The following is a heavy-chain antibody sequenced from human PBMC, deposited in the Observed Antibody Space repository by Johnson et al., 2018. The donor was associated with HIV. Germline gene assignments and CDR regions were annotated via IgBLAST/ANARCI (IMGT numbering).Heavy chain of an antibody. D-gene: IGHD1-26*01. Sequence: VVQPGGSLRLSCAASGFTFSSYGMHWVRQAPGQGLEWVAFIRYDGSNKYYADSVKGRFTISRDNSKNTLYLQMNSLRAEDTAVYYCAKGGSYYVNAFDIWGQGTMVTVSS. CDR1: GFTFSSYG. V-gene: IGHV3-30*02. CDR2: IRYDGSNK. J-gene: IGHJ3*02. CDR3: AKGGSYYVNAFDI.